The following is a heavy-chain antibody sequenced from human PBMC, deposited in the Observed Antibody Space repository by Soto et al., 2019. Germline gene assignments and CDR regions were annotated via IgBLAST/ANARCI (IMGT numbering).Heavy chain of an antibody. D-gene: IGHD1-20*01. V-gene: IGHV3-21*01. J-gene: IGHJ3*02. Sequence: GGSLRLSCAASGFTFSSYSMNWVRQAPGKGLEWVSSISSSSSYIYYADSVKGRFTISRDNAKNSLYLQMNSLRAEDTAVYYCAGSPSYNWNKRAVDASDIWGQGTMVTVSS. CDR2: ISSSSSYI. CDR1: GFTFSSYS. CDR3: AGSPSYNWNKRAVDASDI.